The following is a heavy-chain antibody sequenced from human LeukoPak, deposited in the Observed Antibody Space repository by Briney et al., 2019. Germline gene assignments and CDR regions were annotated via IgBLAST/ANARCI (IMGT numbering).Heavy chain of an antibody. Sequence: EPSETLSLTCTVSGGSISSSSYYWGWIRQPSGKGLEWIGSIYYSGSTYYNPSLKSRVTISVDTSKSQFSLRLTSVTAADTAVYYCARHVRFLEWLSSYYFDYWGQGTLVTVSS. J-gene: IGHJ4*02. D-gene: IGHD3-3*01. CDR1: GGSISSSSYY. CDR2: IYYSGST. CDR3: ARHVRFLEWLSSYYFDY. V-gene: IGHV4-39*01.